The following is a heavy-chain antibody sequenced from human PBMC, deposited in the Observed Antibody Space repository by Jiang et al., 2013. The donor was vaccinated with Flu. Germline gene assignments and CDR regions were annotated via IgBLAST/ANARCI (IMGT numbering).Heavy chain of an antibody. Sequence: ETLSLTCTVSGGSISSSSYYWGWIRQPPGKGLEWIGSIYYSGSTYYNPSLKSRVTISVDTSKNQFSLKLSSVTATDTAVYYCARHTVTTRSPDYWGQGTLVTVSS. V-gene: IGHV4-39*01. CDR2: IYYSGST. CDR3: ARHTVTTRSPDY. CDR1: GGSISSSSYY. J-gene: IGHJ4*02. D-gene: IGHD4-17*01.